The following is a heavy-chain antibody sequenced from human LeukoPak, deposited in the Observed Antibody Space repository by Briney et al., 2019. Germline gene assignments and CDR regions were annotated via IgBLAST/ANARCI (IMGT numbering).Heavy chain of an antibody. CDR3: ARGGWMRRFDY. D-gene: IGHD2-2*03. CDR1: GGSFSGYY. J-gene: IGHJ4*02. Sequence: SETLSLTCAVYGGSFSGYYWSWIRQPPGKGLEWIGEINHSGSTNYNPSLKSRVTISVDTSKIQFSLKLSSVTAADTAVYYCARGGWMRRFDYWGQGTLVTVSS. V-gene: IGHV4-34*01. CDR2: INHSGST.